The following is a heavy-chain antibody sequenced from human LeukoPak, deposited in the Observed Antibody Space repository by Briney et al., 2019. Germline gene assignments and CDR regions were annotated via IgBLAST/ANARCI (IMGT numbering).Heavy chain of an antibody. V-gene: IGHV1-46*01. D-gene: IGHD5-12*01. Sequence: PGASVKVSCKASGYTFTSYYMPWGRQAPVQGLELMEIINPSGGSTSYAQKFQGRVTMTRDTSTSTVYMELSSLRSEDTAVYYCARGLSGYELPGFDYWGQGTLVTVSS. J-gene: IGHJ4*02. CDR2: INPSGGST. CDR1: GYTFTSYY. CDR3: ARGLSGYELPGFDY.